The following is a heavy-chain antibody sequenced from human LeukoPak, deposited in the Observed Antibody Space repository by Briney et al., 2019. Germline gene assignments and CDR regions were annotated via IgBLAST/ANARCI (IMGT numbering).Heavy chain of an antibody. CDR3: SRHEHKALAGDT. CDR1: GGSISRSYYY. V-gene: IGHV4-39*01. Sequence: SETPSLTCSVSGGSISRSYYYWGWIRQPPGKGLEWIGTIYYSGNTFYNPSLKSRVTISVYTSINHFSLTLTSLTAADTAVYFCSRHEHKALAGDTWGQGTLVTVSS. J-gene: IGHJ5*02. D-gene: IGHD6-19*01. CDR2: IYYSGNT.